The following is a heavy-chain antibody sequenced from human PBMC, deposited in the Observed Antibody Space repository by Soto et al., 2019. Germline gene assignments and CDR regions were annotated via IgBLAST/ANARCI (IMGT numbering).Heavy chain of an antibody. V-gene: IGHV4-59*01. CDR3: ARVTGLYSWFDP. J-gene: IGHJ5*02. Sequence: QVQLQESGPGLVKPSETLPLTCTVSGGSINSYYWTWIRQPPGQGLEWIGFIYYSGSTTYNPSLKSRVTLSVDTSKNLFSLELTSVTPADTAVYYCARVTGLYSWFDPWGRGTLVTVSS. D-gene: IGHD3-9*01. CDR1: GGSINSYY. CDR2: IYYSGST.